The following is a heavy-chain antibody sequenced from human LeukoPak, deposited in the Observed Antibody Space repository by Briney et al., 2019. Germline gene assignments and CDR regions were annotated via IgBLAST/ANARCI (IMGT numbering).Heavy chain of an antibody. J-gene: IGHJ6*03. V-gene: IGHV3-48*01. D-gene: IGHD1-26*01. CDR1: GFTFSTYT. CDR3: ARDPYSGSYGNYYYYFMDV. Sequence: GGSLRLSCAASGFTFSTYTMNWVRQAPGKGLEWVSYIGSSSSSINYADSVKGRFTISRDNAKNSLYLQMNSLRAEDTAVYYCARDPYSGSYGNYYYYFMDVWGKGTTVTISS. CDR2: IGSSSSSI.